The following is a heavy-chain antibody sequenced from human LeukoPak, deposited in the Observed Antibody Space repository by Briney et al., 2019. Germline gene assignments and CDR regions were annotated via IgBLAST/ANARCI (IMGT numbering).Heavy chain of an antibody. Sequence: PGGSLRLSCAASGFTFSSYWMNWVRQAPGKGLECVANVRQDGSDKYYVDSAKGRFTISRDNSKNSLYLQMNSLRAEDTALYYCAKEPRGEADGFQHWGQGTLVTVSS. CDR2: VRQDGSDK. V-gene: IGHV3-7*03. CDR3: AKEPRGEADGFQH. D-gene: IGHD3-10*01. J-gene: IGHJ1*01. CDR1: GFTFSSYW.